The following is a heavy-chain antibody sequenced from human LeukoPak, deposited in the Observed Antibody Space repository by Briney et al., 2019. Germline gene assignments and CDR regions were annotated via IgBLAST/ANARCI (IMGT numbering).Heavy chain of an antibody. CDR2: IYDSGST. CDR1: GASISSGAYY. V-gene: IGHV4-31*03. Sequence: LSLTCNVSGASISSGAYYWSWIRQLPGKGLEWIGCIYDSGSTYYNPSLKSRVTISVDTSKNQFSLKLSSVTAADTAVYYCARGPTTWGQGTLVTVSS. J-gene: IGHJ5*02. CDR3: ARGPTT.